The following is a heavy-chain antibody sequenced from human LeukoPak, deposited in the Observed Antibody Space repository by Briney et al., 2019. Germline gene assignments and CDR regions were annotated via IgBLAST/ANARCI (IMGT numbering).Heavy chain of an antibody. CDR3: PRERDYYDSSGYDYYFDY. D-gene: IGHD3-22*01. J-gene: IGHJ4*02. V-gene: IGHV3-48*02. CDR1: GFTFSSYS. Sequence: GGSLRLSCAASGFTFSSYSINWVRQAPGKGLEWVSYISSSGSTIYYADSVKGRFTISRDNAKNSLYLQMNSLRDEDTSVYYCPRERDYYDSSGYDYYFDYWGQGTLVTVSS. CDR2: ISSSGSTI.